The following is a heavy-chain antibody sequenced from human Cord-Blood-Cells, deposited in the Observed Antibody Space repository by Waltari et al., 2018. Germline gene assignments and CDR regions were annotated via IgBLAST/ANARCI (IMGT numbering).Heavy chain of an antibody. CDR3: AKAGSSGYYFDY. Sequence: QVQLVESGGGVVQPGRSLRLSCAASGFPFSSYGMHWVRQAPGKGLEWVAVISYDGSNKYYADSVKGRFTISRDNSKNTLYLQMNSLRAEDTAVYYCAKAGSSGYYFDYWGQGTLVTVSS. V-gene: IGHV3-30*18. J-gene: IGHJ4*02. CDR1: GFPFSSYG. CDR2: ISYDGSNK. D-gene: IGHD6-19*01.